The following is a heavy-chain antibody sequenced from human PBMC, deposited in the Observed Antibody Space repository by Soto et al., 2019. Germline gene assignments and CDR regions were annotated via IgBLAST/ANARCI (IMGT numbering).Heavy chain of an antibody. CDR3: ARMLYDSSGYYLTGNWFDP. CDR2: IFSSDEK. CDR1: GFSLTKARVG. Sequence: QVTLKESGPVLVKPTETLTLTCTFSGFSLTKARVGVSWIRQPPGKALEWLAHIFSSDEKSYRTYLKSRLTNAEDTSKSQVVPNMNKIDPVDTATYYCARMLYDSSGYYLTGNWFDPWGQGTLVTVSS. V-gene: IGHV2-26*01. D-gene: IGHD3-22*01. J-gene: IGHJ5*02.